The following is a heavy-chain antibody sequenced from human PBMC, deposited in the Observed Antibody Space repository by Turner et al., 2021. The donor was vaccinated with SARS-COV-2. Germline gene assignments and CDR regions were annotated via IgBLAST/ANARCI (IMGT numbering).Heavy chain of an antibody. V-gene: IGHV3-30*18. Sequence: VQLVESGGGVVQPGRSLRLSCAASGFTFSSYGMHWVRPAPGKVLEWVAVTSYDGSNTYYADSVKGRFTISRDNSKNTLYLQMNSLRAEDTAVYYCAKQQGLYSNPMYYFDYWGQGTLVTVSS. CDR1: GFTFSSYG. CDR3: AKQQGLYSNPMYYFDY. D-gene: IGHD4-4*01. J-gene: IGHJ4*02. CDR2: TSYDGSNT.